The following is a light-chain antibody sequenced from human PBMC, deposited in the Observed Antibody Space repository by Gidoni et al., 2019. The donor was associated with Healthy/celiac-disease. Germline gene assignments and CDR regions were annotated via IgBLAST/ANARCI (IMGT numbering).Light chain of an antibody. Sequence: DIQLTRSPSSLSASVGDRVTITCRASQSISSYLNWYQQKPGKAPKLLIYAASSLQSGVPSRFSGSGSGTDFTLTISSLQPEDFATYYCQQSYSTHVFGGGTKVEIK. CDR3: QQSYSTHV. CDR1: QSISSY. J-gene: IGKJ4*01. V-gene: IGKV1-39*01. CDR2: AAS.